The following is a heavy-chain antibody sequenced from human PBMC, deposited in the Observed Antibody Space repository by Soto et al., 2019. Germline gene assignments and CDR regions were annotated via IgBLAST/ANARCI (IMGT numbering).Heavy chain of an antibody. V-gene: IGHV4-39*01. Sequence: SETLSLTCTVAGGSISSSSDYWGWIRQPPGKGLEWIGSIYYSGSTYYNPSLKSRVTISVDTSKNQFSLKLSSVTAADTAVYYCARHRGQYYDILTGYYMDYYYYYMDVWGKGTTVTVSS. CDR1: GGSISSSSDY. CDR2: IYYSGST. D-gene: IGHD3-9*01. J-gene: IGHJ6*03. CDR3: ARHRGQYYDILTGYYMDYYYYYMDV.